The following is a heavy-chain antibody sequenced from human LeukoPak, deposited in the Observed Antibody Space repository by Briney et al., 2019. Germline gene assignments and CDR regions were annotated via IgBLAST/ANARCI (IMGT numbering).Heavy chain of an antibody. CDR3: AKGAYYDYVWGSYRLDY. J-gene: IGHJ4*02. CDR1: GFTFDDYA. CDR2: ISWNSGSI. V-gene: IGHV3-9*01. D-gene: IGHD3-16*02. Sequence: PGGSLRLSCAASGFTFDDYAMHWVRQAPGKGLEWVSGISWNSGSIGYADSVKGRFTIPRDNAKNSLYLQMNSLRAEDTALYYCAKGAYYDYVWGSYRLDYWGQGTLVTVSS.